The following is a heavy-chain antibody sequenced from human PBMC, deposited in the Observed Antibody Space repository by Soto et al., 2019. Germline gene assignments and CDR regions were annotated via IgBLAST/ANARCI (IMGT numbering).Heavy chain of an antibody. CDR3: ARGVRSTVTTSDY. D-gene: IGHD4-4*01. J-gene: IGHJ4*02. V-gene: IGHV3-21*01. CDR1: GFTFSSYS. CDR2: ISSSSSYI. Sequence: PGGSLRLSCAASGFTFSSYSMNWVRQAPGKGLEWVSSISSSSSYIYYADSVKGRFTISRDNAKNSLYLQMNSLRAEDTAVYYCARGVRSTVTTSDYWGQGTLVTVSS.